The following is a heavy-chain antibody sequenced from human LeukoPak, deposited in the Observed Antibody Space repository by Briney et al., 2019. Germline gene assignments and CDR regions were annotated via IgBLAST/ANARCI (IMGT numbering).Heavy chain of an antibody. CDR3: ARVPTYYDSSGYPPYAFDI. V-gene: IGHV4-39*01. D-gene: IGHD3-22*01. CDR1: GGSISSSSYY. J-gene: IGHJ3*02. CDR2: IYYSGST. Sequence: SETLSLTCTVSGGSISSSSYYWGWIRQPPGKGLEWIGSIYYSGSTYYNPSLKSRVTISVDTSKNQFSLKLSSVTAADTAVYYCARVPTYYDSSGYPPYAFDIWGQGTMVTVSS.